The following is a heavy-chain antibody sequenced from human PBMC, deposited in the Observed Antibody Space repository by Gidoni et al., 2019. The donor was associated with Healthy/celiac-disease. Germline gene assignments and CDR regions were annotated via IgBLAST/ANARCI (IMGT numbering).Heavy chain of an antibody. CDR3: ARGDYDFWSGYYPDAFDI. V-gene: IGHV4-31*03. CDR2: IYYSGST. Sequence: QVQLPESGPGLVKPSQTLSLPCTVSGGSISIGGYYWSWIRQHPGKGLEWIGYIYYSGSTYYNPSLKSRVTISVDTSKNQFSLKLSSVTAADTAVYYCARGDYDFWSGYYPDAFDIWGQGTMVTVSS. D-gene: IGHD3-3*01. CDR1: GGSISIGGYY. J-gene: IGHJ3*02.